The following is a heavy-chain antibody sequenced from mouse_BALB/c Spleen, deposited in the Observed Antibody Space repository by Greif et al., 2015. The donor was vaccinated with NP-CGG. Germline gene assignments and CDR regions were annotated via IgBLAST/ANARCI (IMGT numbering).Heavy chain of an antibody. J-gene: IGHJ4*01. Sequence: EVKVVESGGGLVKPGGSLKLSCAASGFAFSIYDMSWVRQTPEKRLEWVSYISSGGGSTYYPDTVKGRFTISRDNAKNTLYLQMSSLKSEDTAMYYCARYDGYYYYAMDYWGQGTSVTVSS. D-gene: IGHD2-3*01. V-gene: IGHV5-12-1*01. CDR1: GFAFSIYD. CDR2: ISSGGGST. CDR3: ARYDGYYYYAMDY.